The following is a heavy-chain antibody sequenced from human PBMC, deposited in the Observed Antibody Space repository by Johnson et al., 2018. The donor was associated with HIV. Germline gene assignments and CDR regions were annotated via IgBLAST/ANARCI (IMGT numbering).Heavy chain of an antibody. D-gene: IGHD2-2*03. CDR2: GSNK. V-gene: IGHV3-30*03. CDR3: ARATGSWMDAFDI. Sequence: GSNKYYADSVKGRFTISRDNSKNTLYLQMNSLSTEDTAVYYCARATGSWMDAFDIWGQGTMVTVSS. J-gene: IGHJ3*02.